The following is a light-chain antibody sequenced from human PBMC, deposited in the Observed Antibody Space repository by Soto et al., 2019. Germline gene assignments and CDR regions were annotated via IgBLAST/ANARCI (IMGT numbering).Light chain of an antibody. CDR2: EVS. CDR3: SSYTSSSIYV. J-gene: IGLJ1*01. Sequence: QSALTQPASVSGSPGQSITISCTGTSSDVGGYNYVSWYQQHQGKAPKLMIYEVSNRPSGVSNRFSGSKSGNTASLTISGLQAEDEADYYCSSYTSSSIYVFGTGTKLTVL. V-gene: IGLV2-14*01. CDR1: SSDVGGYNY.